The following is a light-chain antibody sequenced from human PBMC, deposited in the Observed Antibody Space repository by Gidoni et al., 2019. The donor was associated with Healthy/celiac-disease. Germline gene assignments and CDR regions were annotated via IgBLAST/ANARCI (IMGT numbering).Light chain of an antibody. J-gene: IGLJ2*01. CDR1: SSNIGSNT. V-gene: IGLV1-44*01. Sequence: QSVLTQPPSASGTPGPRVTISCPGSSSNIGSNTVNWYQQLPGTAPKLLIYSNNQRPSGVPDRFSGSKSGTSAPLAISGLQSEDEADYYCAAWDDSLNGVVFGGGTKLTVL. CDR2: SNN. CDR3: AAWDDSLNGVV.